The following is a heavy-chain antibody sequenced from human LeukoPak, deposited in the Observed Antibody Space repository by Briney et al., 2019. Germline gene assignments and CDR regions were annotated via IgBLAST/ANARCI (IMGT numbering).Heavy chain of an antibody. V-gene: IGHV3-23*01. CDR2: ISDGDGSR. Sequence: GGSLRLSCAASGFTFSSYVMSWVRQTPGKGLEWVSSISDGDGSRSHADSVTGRFTISRDNSKNTQNLQMNSLRVDYTAVYYWARVCTGRPGGGGDWRRGTLLSVSS. CDR1: GFTFSSYV. D-gene: IGHD2-8*02. CDR3: ARVCTGRPGGGGD. J-gene: IGHJ4*02.